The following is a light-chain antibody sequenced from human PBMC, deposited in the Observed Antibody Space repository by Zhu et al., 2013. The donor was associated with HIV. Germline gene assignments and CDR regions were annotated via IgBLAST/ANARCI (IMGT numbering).Light chain of an antibody. CDR2: GTS. Sequence: DIVLTQSPGTLSLSPGERATLSCRASQSIRSRYLAWYQQKPGQAPRLLIYGTSNRVTGIPDRFSGSGSGTEFTLTISSLQSEDFAVYYCQQYNDWPRTFGQGTKVEIK. CDR3: QQYNDWPRT. J-gene: IGKJ1*01. V-gene: IGKV3-20*01. CDR1: QSIRSRY.